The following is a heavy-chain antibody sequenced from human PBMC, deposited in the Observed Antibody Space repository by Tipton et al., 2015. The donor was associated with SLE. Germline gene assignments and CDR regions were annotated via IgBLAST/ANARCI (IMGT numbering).Heavy chain of an antibody. CDR1: GYTFTSYD. V-gene: IGHV1-8*01. CDR2: MNPNSGNT. CDR3: ARGRGNLGTLGY. Sequence: QLVQSGAEVKKPGAAVKVSCKASGYTFTSYDINWVRQATGQGLEWRGWMNPNSGNTGYAQKFQGRVTMIRNTSISTAYMELSSLRSEDTAVYYCARGRGNLGTLGYWGQGTLVTVSS. D-gene: IGHD1-7*01. J-gene: IGHJ4*02.